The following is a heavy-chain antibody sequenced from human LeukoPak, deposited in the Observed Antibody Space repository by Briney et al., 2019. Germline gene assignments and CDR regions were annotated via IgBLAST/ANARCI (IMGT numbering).Heavy chain of an antibody. V-gene: IGHV3-30*18. CDR2: ISTDGKDK. J-gene: IGHJ4*02. Sequence: PGGSLRLSCAASGFTLSNYAMHWVRQAPGKGLEWVTVISTDGKDKKYADSVKGRFAISRDNSKDTLDLQMNSLRAEETAVYYCAKDQKWGPADYYFDSWGQGTLVTVSS. CDR3: AKDQKWGPADYYFDS. CDR1: GFTLSNYA. D-gene: IGHD2-2*01.